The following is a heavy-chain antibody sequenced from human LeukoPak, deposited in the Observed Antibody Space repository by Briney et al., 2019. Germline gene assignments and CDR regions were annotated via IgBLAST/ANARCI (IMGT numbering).Heavy chain of an antibody. D-gene: IGHD1-26*01. CDR2: ISYDGSNR. Sequence: PGGSLRLSCAASGFTFSRYAMHWVRQTPGKGLEWVAVISYDGSNRNYADSVKGRFTISRDNSNNTLSLQMNSLRAEDTAVYYCARDSRSRWELHVYFDYWGQGTPVAVSS. V-gene: IGHV3-30*04. J-gene: IGHJ4*02. CDR1: GFTFSRYA. CDR3: ARDSRSRWELHVYFDY.